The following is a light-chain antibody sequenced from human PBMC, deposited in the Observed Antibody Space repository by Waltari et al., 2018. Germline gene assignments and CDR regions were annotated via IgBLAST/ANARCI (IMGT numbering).Light chain of an antibody. Sequence: SSELTQDPGVSVALGQTFTITCQGDSLRTSYATWYQLKPGQAPVLVIYGKDKRPSGIPDRFSGYSSGTTSSLTINGAQAEDEADYYCSSRNGRADQVVFAGGTKVTVL. CDR3: SSRNGRADQVV. CDR2: GKD. J-gene: IGLJ3*02. V-gene: IGLV3-19*01. CDR1: SLRTSY.